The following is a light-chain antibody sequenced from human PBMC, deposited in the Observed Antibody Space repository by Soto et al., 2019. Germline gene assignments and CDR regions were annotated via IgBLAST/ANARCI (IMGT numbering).Light chain of an antibody. J-gene: IGLJ1*01. V-gene: IGLV2-23*02. CDR1: SSDVGSYNL. Sequence: QSALTQPASVSGSPGQSITISCTGTSSDVGSYNLVSWYQQHPGKAPKLMIYEVSKRPSGVSNRFSGSKSGNTASLTISGLQAEDEADYYCQSYDSSLGGFYVFGTGTKLTVL. CDR2: EVS. CDR3: QSYDSSLGGFYV.